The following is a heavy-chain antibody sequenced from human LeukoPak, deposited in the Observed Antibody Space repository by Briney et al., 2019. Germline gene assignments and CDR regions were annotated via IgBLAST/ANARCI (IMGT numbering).Heavy chain of an antibody. Sequence: SVKVSCKASGGTFSSYAISWVRQAPGQGLEWMGGIIPIFGTANYAHKFQGRVTITADKSTSTAYMELSSLRSEDTAVYYCARAHYDYVWGSYFVEYYFDYWGQGTLVTVSS. CDR1: GGTFSSYA. CDR3: ARAHYDYVWGSYFVEYYFDY. V-gene: IGHV1-69*06. D-gene: IGHD3-16*01. CDR2: IIPIFGTA. J-gene: IGHJ4*02.